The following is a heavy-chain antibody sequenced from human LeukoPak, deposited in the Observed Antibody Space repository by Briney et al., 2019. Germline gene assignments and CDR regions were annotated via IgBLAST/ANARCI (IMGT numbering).Heavy chain of an antibody. Sequence: SQTLSLTCSVSGGSMSSGGYYWSWIRQHPGKGLEWMGHIYYSGTVYYNLSLRSRVSISVDTSKNQLSLRLISVTVADTAVYYCARLGMAASYFYDSSGDKFDYWGQGTLVTVFS. J-gene: IGHJ4*02. V-gene: IGHV4-31*03. D-gene: IGHD3-22*01. CDR2: IYYSGTV. CDR1: GGSMSSGGYY. CDR3: ARLGMAASYFYDSSGDKFDY.